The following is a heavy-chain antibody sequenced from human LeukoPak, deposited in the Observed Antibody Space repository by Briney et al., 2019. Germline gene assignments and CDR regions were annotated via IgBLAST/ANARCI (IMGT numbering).Heavy chain of an antibody. D-gene: IGHD3-16*01. J-gene: IGHJ3*02. CDR1: GFTFSSYA. CDR3: ASIMITFGGVLSWSPFDI. V-gene: IGHV3-23*01. Sequence: GGSLRLSCAASGFTFSSYAMSWVRQAPGKGLEWVSGISDSGGSTYYADSVKGRFTISRDNSKNTLYLQMNSLRAEDTAVYYRASIMITFGGVLSWSPFDIWGQGTMVTVSS. CDR2: ISDSGGST.